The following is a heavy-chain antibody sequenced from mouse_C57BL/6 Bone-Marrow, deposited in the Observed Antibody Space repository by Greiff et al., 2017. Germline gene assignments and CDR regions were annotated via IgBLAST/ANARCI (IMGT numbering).Heavy chain of an antibody. Sequence: EVKLLESGPGLVKPSQSLSLTCSVTGYSITSGYYWNWIRQSPGNKLEWMGYISYDGSNNYNPWLKNRISITRDTSTNQFFLKLNSVTTEDTATYYCSRRGWNYSDRDFDYWGQGTTLTVSS. CDR3: SRRGWNYSDRDFDY. V-gene: IGHV3-6*01. CDR1: GYSITSGYY. J-gene: IGHJ2*01. CDR2: ISYDGSN. D-gene: IGHD1-1*01.